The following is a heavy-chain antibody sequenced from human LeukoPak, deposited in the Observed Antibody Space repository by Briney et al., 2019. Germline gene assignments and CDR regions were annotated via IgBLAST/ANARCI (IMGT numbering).Heavy chain of an antibody. J-gene: IGHJ3*02. Sequence: SETLSLTCTVSGGSISDYYWNWMRQPPGKGLEWIGYIYYSGRTNYNPSLKSRVSITVDTSKNQFSLKLSSVTAADTAVYYCARDFRGSVDAFDIWGQGTMVAVSS. CDR2: IYYSGRT. V-gene: IGHV4-59*01. CDR3: ARDFRGSVDAFDI. CDR1: GGSISDYY.